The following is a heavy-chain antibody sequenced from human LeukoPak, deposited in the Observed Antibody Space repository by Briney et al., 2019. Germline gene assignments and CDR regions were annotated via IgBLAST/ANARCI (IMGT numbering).Heavy chain of an antibody. CDR1: GGTFSSYA. J-gene: IGHJ5*02. Sequence: SVKVSCKASGGTFSSYAISWVRQAPGQGLEWMGRIIPILGIANYAQKFQGRVTITADKSTSTAYMELSSLRSEDTAVYYCAGRYCSGGSCYHNWFDPWGQGTLVTVSS. CDR2: IIPILGIA. CDR3: AGRYCSGGSCYHNWFDP. D-gene: IGHD2-15*01. V-gene: IGHV1-69*04.